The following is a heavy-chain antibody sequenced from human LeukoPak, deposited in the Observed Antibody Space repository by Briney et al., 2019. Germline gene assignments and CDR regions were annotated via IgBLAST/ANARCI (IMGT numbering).Heavy chain of an antibody. CDR1: GFTFSSYA. Sequence: GRSLRLSCAASGFTFSSYAMHWVRQAPGKGLEWVAVISYDGSNKYYADSVKGRFTISRDNSKNTLYLQMNSLRAEDTAVFYCAKEGDTAMVTAFDYWGQGTLVTVSS. CDR3: AKEGDTAMVTAFDY. CDR2: ISYDGSNK. D-gene: IGHD5-18*01. J-gene: IGHJ4*02. V-gene: IGHV3-30-3*01.